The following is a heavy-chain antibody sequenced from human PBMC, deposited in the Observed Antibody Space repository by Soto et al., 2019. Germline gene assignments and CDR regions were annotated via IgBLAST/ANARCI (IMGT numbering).Heavy chain of an antibody. CDR3: ARDSSGYYGFDY. CDR2: IYWDDDK. J-gene: IGHJ4*02. V-gene: IGHV2-5*02. Sequence: QITLKESGPTLVKPTQTLTLTCTSSGFSLSTSGVGVGWIRQPPGKALEWLALIYWDDDKRYSPSLKSRLTITKDTSNNQVVLTMTNMDPVDTATYYCARDSSGYYGFDYWGQGTLVTVSS. D-gene: IGHD3-22*01. CDR1: GFSLSTSGVG.